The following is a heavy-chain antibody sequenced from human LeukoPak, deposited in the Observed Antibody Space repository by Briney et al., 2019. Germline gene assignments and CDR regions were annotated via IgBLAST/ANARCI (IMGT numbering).Heavy chain of an antibody. CDR2: ISSSSSYI. D-gene: IGHD3-3*01. V-gene: IGHV3-21*01. Sequence: PGGSLRLSCAASGFTFSSYRMNWVRQAPGKGLERVSSISSSSSYIYYADSVKGRFTISRDNAKNSLYLQMNSLRAEDTAVYYCARSQPQYDFWSGYYNYGMDVWGQGTTVTVSS. CDR1: GFTFSSYR. CDR3: ARSQPQYDFWSGYYNYGMDV. J-gene: IGHJ6*02.